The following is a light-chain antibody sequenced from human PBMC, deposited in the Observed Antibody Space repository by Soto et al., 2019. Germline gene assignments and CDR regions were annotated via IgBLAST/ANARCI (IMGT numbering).Light chain of an antibody. J-gene: IGKJ4*01. CDR1: QSVFTF. Sequence: EIVLTQSPGTLSLSPGERATLSCRASQSVFTFLAWYQQKPGQAPRLLIYDASKRATGIPARFGGSGSGTDFTLTINCLEPEDFAVYYCQQRSNWPPGLTFGGGTKVEIK. CDR2: DAS. V-gene: IGKV3-11*01. CDR3: QQRSNWPPGLT.